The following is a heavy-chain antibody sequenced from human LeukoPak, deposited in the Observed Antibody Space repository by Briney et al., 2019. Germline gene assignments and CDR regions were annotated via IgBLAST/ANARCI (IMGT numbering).Heavy chain of an antibody. CDR2: IIPILGIA. D-gene: IGHD3-3*01. Sequence: GSSVKVSCKASGGTFSTYAISWVRQAPGQGLEWMGRIIPILGIANYAQKFQGRVTITADKSTSTAYMELSSLRSEDTALYYCARVGLPKHYDFWSGLSYWGQGTLVTVSS. J-gene: IGHJ4*02. V-gene: IGHV1-69*04. CDR3: ARVGLPKHYDFWSGLSY. CDR1: GGTFSTYA.